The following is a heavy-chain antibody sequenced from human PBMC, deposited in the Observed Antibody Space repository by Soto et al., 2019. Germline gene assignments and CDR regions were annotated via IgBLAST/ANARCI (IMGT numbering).Heavy chain of an antibody. J-gene: IGHJ4*01. Sequence: QVHLQESGPGLVKPSETLSLFCTVSGGSVSSGRYHWGWVRQPPGKGLEWIASIHYSGSAHYNPSLKSRVTISVDTSKNRFSLRLSSVTAADTAMYYCARADGFGVVTLFMDYWGHGTLVTVSS. CDR2: IHYSGSA. V-gene: IGHV4-39*01. CDR3: ARADGFGVVTLFMDY. CDR1: GGSVSSGRYH. D-gene: IGHD3-3*01.